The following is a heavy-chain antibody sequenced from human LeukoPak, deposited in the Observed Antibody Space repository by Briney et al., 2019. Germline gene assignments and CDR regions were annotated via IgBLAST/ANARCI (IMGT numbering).Heavy chain of an antibody. J-gene: IGHJ4*02. CDR1: GGSISSGDYY. Sequence: KTSETLSLTCTVSGGSISSGDYYWSWIRQPPGKGLEWIGYIYYSGSTYYNPSLKSRVTISVDTSKNQFPLKLSSVTAADTAVYYCARGYYYGSGSYQFDYWGQGTLVTVSS. CDR2: IYYSGST. D-gene: IGHD3-10*01. CDR3: ARGYYYGSGSYQFDY. V-gene: IGHV4-30-4*08.